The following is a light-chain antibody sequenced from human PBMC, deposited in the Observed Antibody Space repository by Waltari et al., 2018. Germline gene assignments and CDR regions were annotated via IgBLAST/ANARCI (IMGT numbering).Light chain of an antibody. Sequence: EVVLTQSPFTLYLSSGERATLSCRASQSVGSDYLAWYQQKPGHAPRLLLYGASSRATGIPDRFSGSGSGTDFTLTISRLEPEDFAVYYCQQYGISPRTFGQGTKVEI. CDR2: GAS. CDR3: QQYGISPRT. J-gene: IGKJ1*01. V-gene: IGKV3-20*01. CDR1: QSVGSDY.